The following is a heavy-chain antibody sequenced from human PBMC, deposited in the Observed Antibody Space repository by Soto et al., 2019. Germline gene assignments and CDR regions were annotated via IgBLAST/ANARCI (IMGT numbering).Heavy chain of an antibody. CDR3: ATRGTQGRWLEFADY. CDR1: GGTFSSLG. D-gene: IGHD5-12*01. V-gene: IGHV1-69*01. J-gene: IGHJ4*02. CDR2: IIPISGRT. Sequence: QVQLVQSGAEVKRPGSSVKVSCEASGGTFSSLGFTWVRQAPGQGLEWMGGIIPISGRTTFAPKFLGRVTITADESTRTTYMELTALSSDDTVIYYCATRGTQGRWLEFADYWGQGTVVTVSS.